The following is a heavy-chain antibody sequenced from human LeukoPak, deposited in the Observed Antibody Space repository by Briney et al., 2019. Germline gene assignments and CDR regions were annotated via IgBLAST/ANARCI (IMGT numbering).Heavy chain of an antibody. J-gene: IGHJ4*02. CDR1: GYSFTSYW. CDR3: VRSLGSYYNHFDY. D-gene: IGHD3-10*01. Sequence: GESLKISCKGSGYSFTSYWIGWVRQVPGKGLEWMGIIYPGDSDTRYSPSFQGQVTISADKSISTAYLQWSSLKASDTAMYYCVRSLGSYYNHFDYWGQGTLVTVSS. CDR2: IYPGDSDT. V-gene: IGHV5-51*01.